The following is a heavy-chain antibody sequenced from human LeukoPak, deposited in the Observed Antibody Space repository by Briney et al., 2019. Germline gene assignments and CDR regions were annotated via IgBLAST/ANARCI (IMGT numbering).Heavy chain of an antibody. V-gene: IGHV3-74*01. Sequence: GGSLRLSCAASGFTFSSYWMHWVRQAPGKRLVWVSGVNKDGISTNYEDSVKGLFTISRDNAKNTLYLQMNRWRGEDMAVYYCYGGNAEQWGQGTLVTVSS. D-gene: IGHD4/OR15-4a*01. CDR2: VNKDGIST. J-gene: IGHJ1*01. CDR3: YGGNAEQ. CDR1: GFTFSSYW.